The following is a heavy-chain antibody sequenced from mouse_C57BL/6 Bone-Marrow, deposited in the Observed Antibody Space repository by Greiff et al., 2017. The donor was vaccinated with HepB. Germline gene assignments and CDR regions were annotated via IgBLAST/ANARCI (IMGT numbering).Heavy chain of an antibody. V-gene: IGHV1-82*01. D-gene: IGHD2-5*01. CDR2: IYPGDGDT. J-gene: IGHJ1*03. CDR1: GYAFSSSW. CDR3: ARSYSNYVDFDV. Sequence: VKLQESGPELVKPGASVKISCKASGYAFSSSWMNWVKQRPGKGLEWIGRIYPGDGDTNYNGKFKGKATLTADKSSSTAYMQLSSLTSEDSAVYFCARSYSNYVDFDVWGTGTTVTVSS.